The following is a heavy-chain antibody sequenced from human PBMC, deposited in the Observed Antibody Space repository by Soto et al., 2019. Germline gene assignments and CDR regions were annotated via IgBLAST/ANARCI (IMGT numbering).Heavy chain of an antibody. CDR2: IGGSDGRT. V-gene: IGHV3-23*01. J-gene: IGHJ4*02. CDR1: GFTFSSYA. CDR3: ARQGFES. Sequence: PGGSLRLSCAASGFTFSSYAMNWVRQAPGKGLEWVSTIGGSDGRTNYADSVKGRFTISRDNSKNTLYLQMNSLRAEDTALYYCARQGFESWGQGTPVTVSS.